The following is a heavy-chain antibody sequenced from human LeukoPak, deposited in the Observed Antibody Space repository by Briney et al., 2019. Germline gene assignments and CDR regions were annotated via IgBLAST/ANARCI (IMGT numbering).Heavy chain of an antibody. D-gene: IGHD6-13*01. CDR2: IKQDGSEK. Sequence: PGRSLRLSCAASGFTFSSYWMTWVRQAPGKGLEWVAKIKQDGSEKYYVDSVKGRFTISRDNAKNSLYLQMNSLGAEDTAVYYCARRGTSSSWAHFDYWGQGTLVTVSS. CDR3: ARRGTSSSWAHFDY. J-gene: IGHJ4*02. CDR1: GFTFSSYW. V-gene: IGHV3-7*05.